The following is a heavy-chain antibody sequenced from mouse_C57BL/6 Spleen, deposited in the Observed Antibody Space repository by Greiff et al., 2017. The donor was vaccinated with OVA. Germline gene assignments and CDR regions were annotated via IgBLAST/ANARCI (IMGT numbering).Heavy chain of an antibody. CDR3: ARRGTTVVATRDYFDY. CDR2: INPNNGGT. J-gene: IGHJ2*01. D-gene: IGHD1-1*01. Sequence: EVQLQQSGPELVKPGASVKISCKASGYTFTDYYMNWVKQSHGKSLEWIGDINPNNGGTSYNQKFKGKATLTVDKSSSTAYMELRSLTSEDSAVYYCARRGTTVVATRDYFDYWGQGTTLTVSS. V-gene: IGHV1-26*01. CDR1: GYTFTDYY.